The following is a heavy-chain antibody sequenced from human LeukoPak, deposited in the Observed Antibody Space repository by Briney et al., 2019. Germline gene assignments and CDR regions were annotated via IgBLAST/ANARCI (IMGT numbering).Heavy chain of an antibody. CDR2: IYQNGNT. Sequence: SQTLSLTCAVSGGSISSGGYSWSWIRQPPGKGLEWIGYIYQNGNTYYNPSLKSRVTISVDKSKNQFSLNLSSVTAADTAVYYCGRGGIAAAASGIDYWGQGTLVAVSS. CDR1: GGSISSGGYS. J-gene: IGHJ4*02. V-gene: IGHV4-30-2*01. D-gene: IGHD6-13*01. CDR3: GRGGIAAAASGIDY.